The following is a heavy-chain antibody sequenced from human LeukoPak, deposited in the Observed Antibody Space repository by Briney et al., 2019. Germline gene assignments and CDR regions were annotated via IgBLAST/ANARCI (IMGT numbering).Heavy chain of an antibody. CDR2: IYSGGST. CDR3: ARLPAAAIFDP. V-gene: IGHV3-66*04. Sequence: GGSLRLSCAASGFTFSNYWMHWVRQAPGKGLVWVSVIYSGGSTYYADSVKGRFTISRDNSKNTLYLQMNSLRAEDTAVYYCARLPAAAIFDPWGQGTLVTVSS. CDR1: GFTFSNYW. J-gene: IGHJ5*02. D-gene: IGHD6-13*01.